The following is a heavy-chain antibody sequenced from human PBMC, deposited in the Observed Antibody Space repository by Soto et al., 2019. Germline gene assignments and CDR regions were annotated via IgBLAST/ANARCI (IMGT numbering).Heavy chain of an antibody. J-gene: IGHJ6*02. CDR3: ARALGYSGYAGMDV. V-gene: IGHV1-3*01. CDR1: GYTFTSYA. Sequence: ASVKVSCKASGYTFTSYAMHWVRQAPGQRLEWMGWINPGNGNTKYAQKFQGRVTMTTDTSTSTAYMELRSLRSDDTAVYYCARALGYSGYAGMDVWGQGTTVTVSS. CDR2: INPGNGNT. D-gene: IGHD5-12*01.